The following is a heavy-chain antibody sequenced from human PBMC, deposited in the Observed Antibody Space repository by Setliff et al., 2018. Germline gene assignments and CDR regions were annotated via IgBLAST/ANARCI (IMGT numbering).Heavy chain of an antibody. CDR1: GGSIINSYY. CDR2: ISTSGNT. CDR3: ARDQWVRSPPLYFSYSMDV. J-gene: IGHJ6*02. Sequence: SETLSLTCTASGGSIINSYYWSWIRQPAGKGLEWIGRISTSGNTKYNPSLKSRVTVSLDTSKNQFSLKLTSMTAADTAVYYCARDQWVRSPPLYFSYSMDVWGQGTTVTVSS. V-gene: IGHV4-4*07. D-gene: IGHD5-12*01.